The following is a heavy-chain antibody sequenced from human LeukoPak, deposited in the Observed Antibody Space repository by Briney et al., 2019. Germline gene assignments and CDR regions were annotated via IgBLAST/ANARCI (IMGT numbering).Heavy chain of an antibody. Sequence: ASVKVSCKASGYTFTSYGISWVRQAPGQGLEWMGWISAYNGNTNYAQKLQGRVTMTTDTSTSTAYMGLRSLRSDDTAVYYCARVNDFWSGNDAFDIWGQGTMVTVSS. V-gene: IGHV1-18*01. J-gene: IGHJ3*02. CDR3: ARVNDFWSGNDAFDI. CDR2: ISAYNGNT. CDR1: GYTFTSYG. D-gene: IGHD3-3*01.